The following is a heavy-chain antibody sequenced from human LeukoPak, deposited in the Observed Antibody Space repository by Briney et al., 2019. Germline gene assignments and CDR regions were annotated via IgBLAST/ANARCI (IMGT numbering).Heavy chain of an antibody. CDR3: ARDRMVRGVLIDPFDY. J-gene: IGHJ4*02. CDR2: IYSDGST. Sequence: GGSLRLSCAASGFTVSSNYKSWVRQAPGKGLEWVSVIYSDGSTYYADSVKGRFTISRDDSKNTLYLQMNSLRAEDTAVYYCARDRMVRGVLIDPFDYWGQGTLVTVSS. D-gene: IGHD3-10*01. V-gene: IGHV3-66*01. CDR1: GFTVSSNY.